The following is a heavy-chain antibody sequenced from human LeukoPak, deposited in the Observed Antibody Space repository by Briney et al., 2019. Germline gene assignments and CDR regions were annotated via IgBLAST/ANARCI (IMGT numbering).Heavy chain of an antibody. J-gene: IGHJ1*01. CDR3: ARSQRYSSSWYFNHAEYFQH. CDR2: INHSGST. D-gene: IGHD6-13*01. CDR1: GGSFSGYY. V-gene: IGHV4-34*01. Sequence: PSETLSLTCAVYGGSFSGYYWSWIRQPPGKGLEWIGEINHSGSTNHNPSLKSRVTISVDTSKNQFSLKLSSVTAADTAVYYCARSQRYSSSWYFNHAEYFQHWGQGTLVTVSS.